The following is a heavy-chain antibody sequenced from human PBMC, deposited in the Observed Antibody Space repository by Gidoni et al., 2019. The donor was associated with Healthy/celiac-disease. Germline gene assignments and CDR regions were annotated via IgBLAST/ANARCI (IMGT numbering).Heavy chain of an antibody. CDR2: ISGSGGST. V-gene: IGHV3-23*01. J-gene: IGHJ4*02. CDR3: AKDEVTGWLVQRFDY. D-gene: IGHD6-19*01. Sequence: EVQLLESGGGLVQPGGSLRLSCAASGFPFSSYAMSWSRPAPGKGLEWVSAISGSGGSTYYADSVKGRFTISRDNSKNTLYLQMNSLRAEDTAVYYCAKDEVTGWLVQRFDYWGQGTLVTVSS. CDR1: GFPFSSYA.